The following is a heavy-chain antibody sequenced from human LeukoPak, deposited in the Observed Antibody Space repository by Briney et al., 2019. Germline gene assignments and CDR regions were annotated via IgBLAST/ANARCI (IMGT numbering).Heavy chain of an antibody. Sequence: GGSLRLSCAASGFTFSSYWMSWVRQAPGKGLGWVANIKQDGSEKYHVDSVKGRFTISRDNAENSLYLQMNSLRGEDTAVYFCARAGYSSGWDYWGQGTLVTVSS. D-gene: IGHD6-19*01. V-gene: IGHV3-7*01. CDR2: IKQDGSEK. CDR3: ARAGYSSGWDY. J-gene: IGHJ4*02. CDR1: GFTFSSYW.